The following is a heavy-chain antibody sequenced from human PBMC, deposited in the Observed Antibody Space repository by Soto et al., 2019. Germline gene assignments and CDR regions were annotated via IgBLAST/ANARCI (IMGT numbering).Heavy chain of an antibody. CDR1: GGTFSSYT. J-gene: IGHJ3*02. V-gene: IGHV1-69*02. CDR2: IIPILGIA. Sequence: QVQLVQSGAEVKKPGSSVKVSCKASGGTFSSYTISWVRQAPGQGLGWMGRIIPILGIANYAQKLQGSVTHTASKSTRTADMELSSRRSEDTAVDYCARGGGDAFDIWGQGTMVTVSS. D-gene: IGHD3-16*01. CDR3: ARGGGDAFDI.